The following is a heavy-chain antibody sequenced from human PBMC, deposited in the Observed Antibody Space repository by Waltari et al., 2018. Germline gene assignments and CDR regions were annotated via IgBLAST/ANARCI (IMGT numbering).Heavy chain of an antibody. CDR3: ARVSLAGDGYYGMDV. J-gene: IGHJ6*02. CDR1: GYTFIGYY. Sequence: QVQLVQSGAEVKKPGASVKVSCKASGYTFIGYYMHWVRQAPGQGLEWMGWINPNSGGTNYAQKFQGRVTMTRDTSIGTAYMELSRLRSDDTAVYYCARVSLAGDGYYGMDVWGQGTTVTVSS. CDR2: INPNSGGT. V-gene: IGHV1-2*02. D-gene: IGHD7-27*01.